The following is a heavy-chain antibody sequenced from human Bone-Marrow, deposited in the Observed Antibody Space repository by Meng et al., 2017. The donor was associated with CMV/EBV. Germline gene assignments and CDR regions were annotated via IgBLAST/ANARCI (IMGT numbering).Heavy chain of an antibody. D-gene: IGHD3-3*01. CDR2: IYYSGST. CDR1: GGSISSYY. V-gene: IGHV4-59*01. Sequence: GSLRLSCTVSGGSISSYYWSWIRQPPGKGLEWIGYIYYSGSTNYNPSLKSRVTISVDTSKNQFSLKLSSVTAADPAVYYCARDQREGAGWSGYYYGMDVWGQGTTFTVSS. J-gene: IGHJ6*02. CDR3: ARDQREGAGWSGYYYGMDV.